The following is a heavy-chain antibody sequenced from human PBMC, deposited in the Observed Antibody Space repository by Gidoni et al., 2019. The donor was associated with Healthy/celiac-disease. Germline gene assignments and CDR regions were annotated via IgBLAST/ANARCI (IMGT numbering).Heavy chain of an antibody. Sequence: QVQLVQSGAEVKKPGSSVKVSCKASGGTFSSYAISWVRQAPGQGLEWMGGIIPIFGTANYAQKFQGRVTITADESTSTAYMELSSLRSEDTAVYYCARGEYYYDSSGYEYDAFDIWGQGTMVTVSS. V-gene: IGHV1-69*01. J-gene: IGHJ3*02. CDR3: ARGEYYYDSSGYEYDAFDI. CDR2: IIPIFGTA. D-gene: IGHD3-22*01. CDR1: GGTFSSYA.